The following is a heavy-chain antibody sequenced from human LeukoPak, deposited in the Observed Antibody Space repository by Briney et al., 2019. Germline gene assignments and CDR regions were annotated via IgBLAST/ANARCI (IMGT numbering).Heavy chain of an antibody. Sequence: SETLSLTCTVSGGSISSYYWSWIRQPPGKGLEWIGYIYYGGSTNYNPSLKSRVTISVDTSKNQFSLKLSSVTAADTAVYYCAREPRVDTAMVKGYFDYWGQGTLVTVSS. CDR2: IYYGGST. CDR3: AREPRVDTAMVKGYFDY. D-gene: IGHD5-18*01. CDR1: GGSISSYY. J-gene: IGHJ4*02. V-gene: IGHV4-59*01.